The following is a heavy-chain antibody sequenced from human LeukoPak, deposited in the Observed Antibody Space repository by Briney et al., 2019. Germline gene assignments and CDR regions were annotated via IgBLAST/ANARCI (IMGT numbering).Heavy chain of an antibody. CDR1: GFTFSSYA. J-gene: IGHJ2*01. CDR2: ISYDGSNK. D-gene: IGHD6-13*01. CDR3: ARSPRIAAASHWYFDL. Sequence: GGSLRLSCAASGFTFSSYAMHWVRQAPGKGLEWVAVISYDGSNKYYADSVKARFTISRDNSKNTLYLQMNSLRAEDTAVYYCARSPRIAAASHWYFDLWGRGTLVTVSS. V-gene: IGHV3-30-3*01.